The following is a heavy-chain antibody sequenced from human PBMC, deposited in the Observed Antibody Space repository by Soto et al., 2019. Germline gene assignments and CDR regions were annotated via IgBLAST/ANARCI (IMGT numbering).Heavy chain of an antibody. CDR2: ISPNPGST. CDR1: GYSFTTYY. CDR3: ATGYYYDSSGYYWPYGMEV. D-gene: IGHD3-22*01. Sequence: ASVKVSCKASGYSFTTYYIHWVRQAPGQGLEWMGVISPNPGSTSYAQRFQDRVTMTRDTSTSTVYMELSSPRSEDTAIYYCATGYYYDSSGYYWPYGMEVWGQGTTVTVSS. J-gene: IGHJ6*02. V-gene: IGHV1-46*01.